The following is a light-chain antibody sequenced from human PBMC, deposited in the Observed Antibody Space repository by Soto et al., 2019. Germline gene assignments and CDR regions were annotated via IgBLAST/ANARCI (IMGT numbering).Light chain of an antibody. CDR3: QQYEDLPLT. CDR2: DAS. J-gene: IGKJ4*01. Sequence: DIQMTQSPSSLSASVGDRVTITCQASQDISNYLNWYQQKPGKAPKLLIFDASNLETGVPSRFSGSGSGTDFTFTIHSLQPEDAATYYCQQYEDLPLTFGGGTKVGIK. CDR1: QDISNY. V-gene: IGKV1-33*01.